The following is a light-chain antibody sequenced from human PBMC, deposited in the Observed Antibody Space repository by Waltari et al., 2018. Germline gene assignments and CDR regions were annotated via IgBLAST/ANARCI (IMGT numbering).Light chain of an antibody. V-gene: IGKV3-15*01. Sequence: EIVMTQSPVTLSVSPGERVTLSCRASQSIRNNLAWYQQKAGQPPRLLIYGASTRATGLPARFSGSGSGTEFALTISSLQPEDFAVYYCHHYNKRPPSYTFGQGTRLEIK. J-gene: IGKJ2*01. CDR1: QSIRNN. CDR2: GAS. CDR3: HHYNKRPPSYT.